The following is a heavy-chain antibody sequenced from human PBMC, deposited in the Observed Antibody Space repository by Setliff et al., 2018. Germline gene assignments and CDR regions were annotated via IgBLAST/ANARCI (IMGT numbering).Heavy chain of an antibody. Sequence: PGGSLRLSCAASGFIFSTYSMNWVRQAPGKGLEWVSYITSGSSTIYYADSVKGRFTISRDNAKNSLYLPMNSLRAGDTAVYYCARDRAYYDSSGYYYETPWFDPWGQGTLVTVSS. CDR1: GFIFSTYS. CDR2: ITSGSSTI. D-gene: IGHD3-22*01. J-gene: IGHJ5*02. V-gene: IGHV3-48*01. CDR3: ARDRAYYDSSGYYYETPWFDP.